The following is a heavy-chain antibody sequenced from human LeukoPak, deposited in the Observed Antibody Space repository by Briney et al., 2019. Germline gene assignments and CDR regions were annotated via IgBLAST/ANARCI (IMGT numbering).Heavy chain of an antibody. V-gene: IGHV4-59*01. CDR2: IYYSGST. CDR3: ARSQLRYFDWLLPYWYFDL. CDR1: GGSISSYY. D-gene: IGHD3-9*01. Sequence: PSETPSLTCTVSGGSISSYYWSWIRQPPGKGLEWIGYIYYSGSTNYNPSLKSRVTISVDTSKNQFSLKLSSVTAADTAVYYCARSQLRYFDWLLPYWYFDLWGRGTLVTVSS. J-gene: IGHJ2*01.